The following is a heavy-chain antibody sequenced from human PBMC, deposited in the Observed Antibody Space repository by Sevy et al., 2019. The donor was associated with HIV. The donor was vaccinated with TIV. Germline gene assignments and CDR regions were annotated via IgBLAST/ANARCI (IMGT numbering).Heavy chain of an antibody. V-gene: IGHV1-69*06. D-gene: IGHD2-15*01. Sequence: ASVKVSCKASGGTFSNYAINWVRQAPGQGLEWMGVIIPIFGTATYAQRFQGRVTITADKSTSTAYMELSSLRSEDTAFYYCASDACSGGRCYQDYWGQGTLVTVSS. J-gene: IGHJ4*02. CDR2: IIPIFGTA. CDR3: ASDACSGGRCYQDY. CDR1: GGTFSNYA.